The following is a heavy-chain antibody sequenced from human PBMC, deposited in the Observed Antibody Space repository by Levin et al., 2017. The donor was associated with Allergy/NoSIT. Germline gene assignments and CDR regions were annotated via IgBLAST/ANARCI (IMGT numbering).Heavy chain of an antibody. J-gene: IGHJ2*01. CDR2: IYYSGST. Sequence: LSQTLSLTCTVSGGSISSYYWSWIRQPPGKGLEWIGYIYYSGSTNYNPSLKSRVTISVDTSKNQFSLKLSSVTAADTAVYYCARGPPRSGSYFRRGDHWYFDLWGRGTLVTVSS. CDR3: ARGPPRSGSYFRRGDHWYFDL. V-gene: IGHV4-59*01. CDR1: GGSISSYY. D-gene: IGHD1-26*01.